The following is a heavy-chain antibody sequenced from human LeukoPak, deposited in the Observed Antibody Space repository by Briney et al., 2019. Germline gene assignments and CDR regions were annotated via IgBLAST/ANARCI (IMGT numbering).Heavy chain of an antibody. Sequence: GGSLRLSCAASGFTVSSNFMSWVRQAPGKGLEWVSVIYSGGTTYYADSVKGRFTISRGNSKNTLYLQMNSLRAEDTAMYYCARDGYGNNYMDVWGKGTTVTVSS. V-gene: IGHV3-53*01. CDR3: ARDGYGNNYMDV. CDR1: GFTVSSNF. CDR2: IYSGGTT. J-gene: IGHJ6*03. D-gene: IGHD1/OR15-1a*01.